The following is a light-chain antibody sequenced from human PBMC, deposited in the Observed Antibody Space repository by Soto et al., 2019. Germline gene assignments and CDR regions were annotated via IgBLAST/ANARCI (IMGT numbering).Light chain of an antibody. CDR3: CSYAGSSTQV. V-gene: IGLV2-23*02. Sequence: QSALTQPASVSGSPGQSITISCTGTSSVVGSYNLVSWYQQHPGKAPKLMIYEVSKRPSGVSNRFSGSKSGNTASLTISGLQAEDGADYYCCSYAGSSTQVFGNGTKVTVL. CDR2: EVS. J-gene: IGLJ1*01. CDR1: SSVVGSYNL.